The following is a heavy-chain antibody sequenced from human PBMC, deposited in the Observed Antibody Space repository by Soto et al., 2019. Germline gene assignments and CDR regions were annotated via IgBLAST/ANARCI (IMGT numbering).Heavy chain of an antibody. CDR2: IIPILGIA. V-gene: IGHV1-69*04. D-gene: IGHD6-19*01. J-gene: IGHJ4*02. CDR3: ARDMKAGYSSGRTYYFDY. CDR1: GGTFSTYT. Sequence: SMKVSCKASGGTFSTYTIRWVRQAPGQGLEWMGRIIPILGIANYAQKFQGRVTITADKSTSTAYMELSSLRSEDTAVYYCARDMKAGYSSGRTYYFDYWGLG.